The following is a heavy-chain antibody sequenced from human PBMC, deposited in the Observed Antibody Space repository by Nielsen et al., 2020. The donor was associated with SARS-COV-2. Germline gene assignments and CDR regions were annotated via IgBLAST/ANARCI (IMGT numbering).Heavy chain of an antibody. CDR1: GFTFGDYA. CDR3: TRGEYGH. V-gene: IGHV3-49*03. D-gene: IGHD2/OR15-2a*01. J-gene: IGHJ4*02. CDR2: IRNQANGGTT. Sequence: GESLKISCAASGFTFGDYALSWFRQAPGKGLEWVGFIRNQANGGTTEYAASVKGRFTISRDDSKSIVYLQMNTLKTEDTAVYHCTRGEYGHWGQGTLVTVSS.